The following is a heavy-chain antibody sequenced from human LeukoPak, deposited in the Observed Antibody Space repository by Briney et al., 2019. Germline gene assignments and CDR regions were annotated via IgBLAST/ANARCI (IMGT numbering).Heavy chain of an antibody. V-gene: IGHV4-34*01. J-gene: IGHJ1*01. D-gene: IGHD6-13*01. Sequence: SETLSLTCAVYGGSFSGYFWSWIRQPPGKGLEWIGEINHSGNTNYNPSLKSRVTISVDTSKNQFSLKLSSVTAADTAVYYCASSPIAAAGEYFQHWGQGTLVTVSS. CDR2: INHSGNT. CDR1: GGSFSGYF. CDR3: ASSPIAAAGEYFQH.